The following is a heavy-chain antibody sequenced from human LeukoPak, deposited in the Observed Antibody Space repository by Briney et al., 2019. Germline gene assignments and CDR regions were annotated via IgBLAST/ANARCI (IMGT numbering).Heavy chain of an antibody. J-gene: IGHJ4*02. CDR3: ARALTGFIPGN. CDR1: GFTFTDFY. V-gene: IGHV3-11*01. D-gene: IGHD3-9*01. CDR2: ISSSGTTI. Sequence: GGSLRLSCAASGFTFTDFYMSWIRQAPGKGLEWVSYISSSGTTIYYADSVMGRITISRDNAKNSLYLQMNSLRAEDTAVYYCARALTGFIPGNWGQGTLVTVSS.